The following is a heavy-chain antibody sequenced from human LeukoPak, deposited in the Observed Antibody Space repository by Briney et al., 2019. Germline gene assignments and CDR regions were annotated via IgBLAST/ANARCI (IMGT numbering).Heavy chain of an antibody. Sequence: PSETLSLTCTVSGGSISSYYWSWIRQPPGKGLEWIGYIYYSGSTNYNPSLKSRVTISVDTSKNQFSLKLSSVTAADTAVYYCAIPPTTRLIPFDYWGQGTLVTVSS. CDR2: IYYSGST. J-gene: IGHJ4*02. CDR1: GGSISSYY. D-gene: IGHD3-16*01. CDR3: AIPPTTRLIPFDY. V-gene: IGHV4-59*08.